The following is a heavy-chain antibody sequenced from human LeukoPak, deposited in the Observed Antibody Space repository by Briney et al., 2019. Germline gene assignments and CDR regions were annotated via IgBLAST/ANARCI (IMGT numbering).Heavy chain of an antibody. CDR3: VITGYYYGSGTELDY. CDR2: ISAYNGNT. J-gene: IGHJ4*02. V-gene: IGHV1-18*01. CDR1: GYTSTSYG. Sequence: ASVKVSCKASGYTSTSYGISWVRQAPGQGLEWMGWISAYNGNTNYAQKLQGRVTMTTDTSTSTAYMGLRSLRSDDTAVYYCVITGYYYGSGTELDYWAREPWSPSPQ. D-gene: IGHD3-10*01.